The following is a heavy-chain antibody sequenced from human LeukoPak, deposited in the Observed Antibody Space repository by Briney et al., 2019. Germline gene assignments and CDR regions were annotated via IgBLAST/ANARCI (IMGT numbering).Heavy chain of an antibody. D-gene: IGHD1-26*01. Sequence: GGSLRLSCAASGFTFSSSAMSWVRQAPGKGLEWVSNISGSGSGGSTYYADSAKGRFTISRDNSKNTLYPQMNSLRAEDTAVYYCAREGENDYGDYWGQGTLVTVSS. CDR2: ISGSGSGGST. CDR1: GFTFSSSA. V-gene: IGHV3-23*01. CDR3: AREGENDYGDY. J-gene: IGHJ4*02.